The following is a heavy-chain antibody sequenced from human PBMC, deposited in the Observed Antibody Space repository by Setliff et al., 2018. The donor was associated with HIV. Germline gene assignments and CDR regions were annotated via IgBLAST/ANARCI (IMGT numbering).Heavy chain of an antibody. Sequence: SENLSLTCTVSGGSVSTTNYYWSWIRQPPGKGLEWIGYIHYSGSAAYYSPSLQSRSTISIDTSKNQFSLRLTSVTAADTAIYYCAREVDVLTTSDAFDIWGRGTMVTVSS. V-gene: IGHV4-30-4*08. J-gene: IGHJ3*02. D-gene: IGHD2-21*02. CDR1: GGSVSTTNYY. CDR3: AREVDVLTTSDAFDI. CDR2: IHYSGSAA.